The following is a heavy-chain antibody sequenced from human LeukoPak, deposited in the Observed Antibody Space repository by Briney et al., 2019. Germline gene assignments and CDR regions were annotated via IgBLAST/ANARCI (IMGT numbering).Heavy chain of an antibody. Sequence: SETLSLTCAVYGGSFSGYYWSWIRQPPGKGLEWIGEINHSGSTNYNPSLKSRVTISVDTSKNQFSLKLSSVTAADTAVYYCASVVPATKWSNWFDPWGQGTLVTVSS. CDR1: GGSFSGYY. V-gene: IGHV4-34*01. J-gene: IGHJ5*02. CDR3: ASVVPATKWSNWFDP. D-gene: IGHD2-2*01. CDR2: INHSGST.